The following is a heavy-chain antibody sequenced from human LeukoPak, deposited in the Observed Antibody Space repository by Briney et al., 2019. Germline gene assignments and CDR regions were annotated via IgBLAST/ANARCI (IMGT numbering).Heavy chain of an antibody. J-gene: IGHJ4*02. V-gene: IGHV3-21*01. CDR2: ISSSSSDI. CDR1: GFTFSSYS. CDR3: AGEGGWGAYYFDY. D-gene: IGHD4/OR15-4a*01. Sequence: GGSLRLSCAASGFTFSSYSMNWVRQAPGTGLEWVSSISSSSSDIYYADSVKGRFTISRDNATNSLYLQMNSLRAEDTAVYYGAGEGGWGAYYFDYWGQGTLVTVSS.